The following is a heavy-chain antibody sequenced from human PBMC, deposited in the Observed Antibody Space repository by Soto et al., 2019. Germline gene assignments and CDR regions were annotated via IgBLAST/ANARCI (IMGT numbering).Heavy chain of an antibody. CDR2: IYYSGST. CDR1: GGYISSGGYY. CDR3: ARGRYSAFDI. D-gene: IGHD1-1*01. Sequence: QVQLQESGPGLVKPSQTLSLTCTVSGGYISSGGYYWSWIRQHPGKGLEWIGYIYYSGSTDYNPSLKSRVTISVDTSKNPFALKLSSVTAADTAGYCWARGRYSAFDIWGQGTIVTVSS. V-gene: IGHV4-31*03. J-gene: IGHJ3*02.